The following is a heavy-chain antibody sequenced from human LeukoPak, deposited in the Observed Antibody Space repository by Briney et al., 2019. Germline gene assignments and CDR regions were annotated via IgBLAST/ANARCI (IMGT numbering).Heavy chain of an antibody. CDR1: GFTFSDYY. V-gene: IGHV3-66*01. J-gene: IGHJ4*02. CDR2: IYSGGST. CDR3: ARGDPGYLDY. Sequence: QPGGSLRLSCAASGFTFSDYYMSWVRQAPGKGLEWVSVIYSGGSTYYADSVKGRFTNSRDNSKNTLYLQMNSLRAEDTAVYYCARGDPGYLDYWGQGTLVTVSS.